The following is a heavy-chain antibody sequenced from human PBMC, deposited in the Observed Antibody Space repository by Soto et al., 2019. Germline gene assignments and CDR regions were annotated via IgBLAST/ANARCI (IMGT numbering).Heavy chain of an antibody. D-gene: IGHD1-1*01. CDR3: ARDRSDDLNSFDAFDL. J-gene: IGHJ3*01. V-gene: IGHV4-61*01. CDR1: GGSVSIGSHY. Sequence: QVQLQESGPGLVKPSETLSLTCTVSGGSVSIGSHYWSWIRQPPGKGLEWIAYIYHSGSTDYNPSRKSRVTTSVELSRNQLSLRLDSVTAADTAVYYCARDRSDDLNSFDAFDLWGQGTMVTVSS. CDR2: IYHSGST.